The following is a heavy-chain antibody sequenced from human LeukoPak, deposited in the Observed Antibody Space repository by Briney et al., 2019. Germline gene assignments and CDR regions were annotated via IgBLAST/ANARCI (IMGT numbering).Heavy chain of an antibody. CDR1: GFTFSTHE. CDR2: ISSSGITM. Sequence: GGSLRLSCAASGFTFSTHEMNWVRQAPGKGLEWVSYISSSGITMYYADSVKGRFTISRDNAKKSLYLQMNSLRAEDTAVYYCERGSSGDAFDLWGQGTMVTVSS. V-gene: IGHV3-48*03. D-gene: IGHD3-10*01. CDR3: ERGSSGDAFDL. J-gene: IGHJ3*01.